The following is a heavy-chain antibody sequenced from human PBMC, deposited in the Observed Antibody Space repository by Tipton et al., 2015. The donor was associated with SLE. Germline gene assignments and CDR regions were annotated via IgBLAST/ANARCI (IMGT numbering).Heavy chain of an antibody. D-gene: IGHD1-26*01. V-gene: IGHV3-74*01. CDR2: INSDGSET. CDR1: GFPFSSCS. Sequence: SLRLSCAGSGFPFSSCSMHWVRQAPGKGLVWLSHINSDGSETTYADSVKGRFTISRDNAKSTLYLQMNSLRAEDTAVYYCAKVPWAPPWGRDSFYYMDVWGKGPSVTVSS. CDR3: AKVPWAPPWGRDSFYYMDV. J-gene: IGHJ6*03.